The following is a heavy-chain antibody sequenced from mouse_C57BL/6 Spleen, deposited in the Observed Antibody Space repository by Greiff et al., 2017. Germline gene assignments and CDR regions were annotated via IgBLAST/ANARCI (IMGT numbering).Heavy chain of an antibody. V-gene: IGHV1-52*01. CDR2: IDPSDSET. CDR1: GYTFTSYW. CDR3: ARSSDYDGTYYYAMDY. D-gene: IGHD2-4*01. Sequence: QVQLQQSGAELVRPGSSVKLSCKASGYTFTSYWMHWVKQRPIQGLEWIGNIDPSDSETHSNQKFKDKATLTVDKSSSTAYMQLSSLTSEDSAVYYCARSSDYDGTYYYAMDYWGQGTSVTVSS. J-gene: IGHJ4*01.